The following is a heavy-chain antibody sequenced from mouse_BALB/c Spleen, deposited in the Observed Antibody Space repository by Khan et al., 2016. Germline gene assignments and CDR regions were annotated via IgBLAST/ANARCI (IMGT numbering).Heavy chain of an antibody. J-gene: IGHJ2*01. CDR1: VFNIKDYY. Sequence: VQLKQSGAELVRSGASVKLSCTASVFNIKDYYMHWVKQRPEQGLEWIGWIDPENGDTEYAPKFQGKATMTADTSSNAAYLQFSSLTSEDSAVYYCNAIYYGSDVYFDCWGQGTTLTVSS. D-gene: IGHD1-1*01. CDR2: IDPENGDT. CDR3: NAIYYGSDVYFDC. V-gene: IGHV14-4*02.